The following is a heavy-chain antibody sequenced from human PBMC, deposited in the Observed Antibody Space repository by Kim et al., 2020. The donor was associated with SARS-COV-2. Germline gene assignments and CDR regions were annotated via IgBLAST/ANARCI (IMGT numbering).Heavy chain of an antibody. Sequence: GGSLRLSCAASGFTFSSYAMSWVRQAPGKGLEWVSAISGSGGSTYYADSVKGRFTISRDNSKNTLYLQMNSLRAEDTAVYYCAKQIGWFGELQYYYYYGMDVWGQGTTVTVSS. V-gene: IGHV3-23*01. CDR3: AKQIGWFGELQYYYYYGMDV. CDR2: ISGSGGST. J-gene: IGHJ6*02. CDR1: GFTFSSYA. D-gene: IGHD3-10*01.